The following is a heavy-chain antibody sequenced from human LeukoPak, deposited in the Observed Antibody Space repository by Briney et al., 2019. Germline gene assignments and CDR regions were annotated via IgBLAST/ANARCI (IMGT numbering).Heavy chain of an antibody. Sequence: GASVKVSCKASGYTFTGYYMHWVRQAPGQGLEWMGWINPNSGGTNYAQKFQGRVTMTRDTSISTAYMELSRLRSDDTAVYYCARRGMVRGVPLDYWGQGTLVTVSS. CDR1: GYTFTGYY. J-gene: IGHJ4*02. CDR3: ARRGMVRGVPLDY. D-gene: IGHD3-10*01. CDR2: INPNSGGT. V-gene: IGHV1-2*02.